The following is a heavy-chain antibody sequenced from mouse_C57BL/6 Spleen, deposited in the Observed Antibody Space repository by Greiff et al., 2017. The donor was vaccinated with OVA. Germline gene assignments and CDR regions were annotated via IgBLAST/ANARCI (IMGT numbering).Heavy chain of an antibody. CDR1: GYTFTDYY. CDR3: ARGGSQATSYYAMDY. V-gene: IGHV1-19*01. Sequence: EVQLQQSGPVLVKPGASVKMSCKASGYTFTDYYMNWVKQSHGKSLEWIGVINPYNGGTSYNQKFKGKATLTVDKSSSTAYMELNSLTSEDSAVYYCARGGSQATSYYAMDYWGQGTSVTVSS. J-gene: IGHJ4*01. D-gene: IGHD3-2*02. CDR2: INPYNGGT.